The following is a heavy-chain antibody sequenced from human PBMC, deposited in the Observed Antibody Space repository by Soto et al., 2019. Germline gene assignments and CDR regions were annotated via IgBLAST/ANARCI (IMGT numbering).Heavy chain of an antibody. Sequence: ASVKVSCKASGFTLNDFGVSWVRQAPGQGLEWMGWISGYDGNTNFAQKYEGRVTMTIDSSTSTAYMELRNLRSDDTAMYYCARERWFGQTPFDSWGQGTLVTVSS. J-gene: IGHJ4*02. V-gene: IGHV1-18*01. D-gene: IGHD3-10*01. CDR1: GFTLNDFG. CDR2: ISGYDGNT. CDR3: ARERWFGQTPFDS.